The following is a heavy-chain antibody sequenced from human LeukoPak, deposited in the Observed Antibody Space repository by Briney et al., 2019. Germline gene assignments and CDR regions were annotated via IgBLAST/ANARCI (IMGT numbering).Heavy chain of an antibody. CDR3: LLIILGGSSQH. D-gene: IGHD3-3*01. J-gene: IGHJ1*01. CDR1: GFDVGRNY. Sequence: PGGSLRLSCAASGFDVGRNYMTWVRQAPGKGLEWVSFIYSGGATYYADSVRGRFTTSRDNAKNTFYLQMNSLRVEDTAVYYCLLIILGGSSQHWGQGTLVTVSS. V-gene: IGHV3-53*01. CDR2: IYSGGAT.